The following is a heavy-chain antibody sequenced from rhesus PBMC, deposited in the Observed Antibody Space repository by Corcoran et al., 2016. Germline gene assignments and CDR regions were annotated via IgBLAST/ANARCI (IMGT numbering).Heavy chain of an antibody. CDR1: GGSFSGYY. CDR2: ICGSSGHT. J-gene: IGHJ6*01. CDR3: ARVRRGIAGTYYGLDS. V-gene: IGHV4-165*01. Sequence: QVQLQESGPGLVKPSETLSLTCAVSGGSFSGYYWGWIRQPPGKGLEWIGYICGSSGHTHSTPTLKSRVTISTDTSKNQFSLMLSSVTAADTAVYYCARVRRGIAGTYYGLDSWGQGVVGTVSS. D-gene: IGHD1-1-1*01.